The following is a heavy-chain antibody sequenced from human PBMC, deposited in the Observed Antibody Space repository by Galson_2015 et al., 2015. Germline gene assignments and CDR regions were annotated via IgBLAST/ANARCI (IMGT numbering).Heavy chain of an antibody. J-gene: IGHJ6*03. Sequence: SVKVSCKASGYTFTSYDINWVRQATGQGLEWMGWMNPNSGNTGYAQKFQGRVTMTRNASISTAYMELSSLRSEDTAVYYCARGSGSRYNYYMDVWGKGTTVTVSS. D-gene: IGHD3-10*01. CDR3: ARGSGSRYNYYMDV. V-gene: IGHV1-8*01. CDR1: GYTFTSYD. CDR2: MNPNSGNT.